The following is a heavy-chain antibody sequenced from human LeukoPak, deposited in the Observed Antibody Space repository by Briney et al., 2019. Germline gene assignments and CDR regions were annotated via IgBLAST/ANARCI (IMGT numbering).Heavy chain of an antibody. D-gene: IGHD6-19*01. CDR2: IKKDGTET. Sequence: GGSLRLSCAASGFTFSSYWMSWVRQTPGKGLEWVANIKKDGTETKYVDSVRGRFTISRDNAKNSLFLQMNSLRAEDTAVYYCVREGGSDWYSGWFDPWGQGTLVTVSS. CDR3: VREGGSDWYSGWFDP. J-gene: IGHJ5*02. CDR1: GFTFSSYW. V-gene: IGHV3-7*01.